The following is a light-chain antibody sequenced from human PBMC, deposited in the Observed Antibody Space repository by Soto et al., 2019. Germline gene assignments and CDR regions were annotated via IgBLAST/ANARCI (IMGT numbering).Light chain of an antibody. Sequence: EIVLTQSPGTLSLSPGERATLSCRASQTVNNNYVAWYQQKPGQAPRLLIFRASNKATGIPARFSGSGSGTEFTLTISSLQSEDFAVYYCQQYNNWPPWTFGQGTKVEIK. J-gene: IGKJ1*01. V-gene: IGKV3D-15*01. CDR2: RAS. CDR3: QQYNNWPPWT. CDR1: QTVNNN.